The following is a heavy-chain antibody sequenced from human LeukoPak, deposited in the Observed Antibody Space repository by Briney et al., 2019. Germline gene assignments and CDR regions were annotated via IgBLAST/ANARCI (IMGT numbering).Heavy chain of an antibody. J-gene: IGHJ4*02. CDR1: GYTLTELS. Sequence: ASVKVSCKVSGYTLTELSMHWVRQAPGKGLEWMGGFDPEDGETIYAQKFQGRVTMTEDTSTDTAYMELSSLRSEDTAVYYCATALGHSYGFDYWGQGTLVTVSS. V-gene: IGHV1-24*01. CDR3: ATALGHSYGFDY. D-gene: IGHD5-18*01. CDR2: FDPEDGET.